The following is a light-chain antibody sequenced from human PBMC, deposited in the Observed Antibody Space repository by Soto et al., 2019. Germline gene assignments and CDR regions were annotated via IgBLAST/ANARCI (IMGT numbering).Light chain of an antibody. J-gene: IGLJ2*01. V-gene: IGLV1-44*01. CDR3: ATWDDSLNGVV. CDR1: SSNIGSNT. CDR2: NNN. Sequence: QSVLTQPPSASGTPGQGVTISCSGSSSNIGSNTVNWYQQLPGTAPKLLIYNNNQRPSGVPDRFSDFKSGTSASLAISGLQSEDEADYYCATWDDSLNGVVFGGGTKLTVL.